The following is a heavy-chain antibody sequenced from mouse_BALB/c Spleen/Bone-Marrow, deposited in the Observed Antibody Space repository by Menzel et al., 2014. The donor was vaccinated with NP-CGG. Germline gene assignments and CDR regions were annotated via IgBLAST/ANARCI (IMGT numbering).Heavy chain of an antibody. Sequence: VQLQESGPGLVQPSQSLSITCTVSGFSLPSYVVHWVSQSPGKGLEWLGVIWRGGSTDYNAAFMSRLSLTKDNSKGQGFFKMNSLQGDDPAIFYWAKNQGCFYCGSSHWYFDVWGAGTTVTVSS. CDR2: IWRGGST. J-gene: IGHJ1*01. CDR1: GFSLPSYV. V-gene: IGHV2-5*01. D-gene: IGHD1-1*01. CDR3: AKNQGCFYCGSSHWYFDV.